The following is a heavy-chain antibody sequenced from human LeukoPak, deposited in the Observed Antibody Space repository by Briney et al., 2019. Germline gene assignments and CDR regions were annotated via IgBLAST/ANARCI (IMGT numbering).Heavy chain of an antibody. CDR1: GFTFSHYN. Sequence: PGGSLRLSCAGSGFTFSHYNMNWVRQAPGKGLEWVSSITTSGNYIYYGDSVKGRFTISRDNAENSLFLQMNSLRAEDTAVYYCARSIPTAINIDFWGQGTLVTVSS. CDR2: ITTSGNYI. V-gene: IGHV3-21*01. CDR3: ARSIPTAINIDF. D-gene: IGHD2-2*02. J-gene: IGHJ4*02.